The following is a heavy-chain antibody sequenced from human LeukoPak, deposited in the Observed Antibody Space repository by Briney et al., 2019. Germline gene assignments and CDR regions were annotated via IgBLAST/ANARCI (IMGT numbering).Heavy chain of an antibody. V-gene: IGHV3-23*01. CDR2: ISDSGRAT. CDR3: ARHDSFIPY. J-gene: IGHJ4*02. Sequence: GGSLRLSCAASGLTFSGYAISWVRQAPGKGLEWVSGISDSGRATYYADSVKGRYTISRDNSRNTVSLPMNSLTAEDTAVYFCARHDSFIPYWGQGTPVTVSP. CDR1: GLTFSGYA. D-gene: IGHD5-18*01.